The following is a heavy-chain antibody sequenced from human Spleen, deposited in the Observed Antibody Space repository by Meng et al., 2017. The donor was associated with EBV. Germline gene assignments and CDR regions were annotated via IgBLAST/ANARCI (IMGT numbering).Heavy chain of an antibody. V-gene: IGHV4-34*01. CDR1: GGSFSGYY. Sequence: QGQLQQWGAGLLKPSETLSLTCAVYGGSFSGYYWSWIRQPPGKGLEWIEEINHSGSTNYNPSLKSRVTISVDTSKNQFSLKLSSVTAADTAVYYCAREGYSYGKGAHDYWGQGTLVTVS. CDR2: INHSGST. CDR3: AREGYSYGKGAHDY. J-gene: IGHJ4*02. D-gene: IGHD5-18*01.